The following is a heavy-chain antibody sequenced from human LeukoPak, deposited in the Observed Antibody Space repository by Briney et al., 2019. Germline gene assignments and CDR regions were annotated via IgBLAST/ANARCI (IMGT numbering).Heavy chain of an antibody. D-gene: IGHD6-19*01. V-gene: IGHV4-59*01. CDR1: CDSISNYY. J-gene: IGHJ4*02. Sequence: PSETLSLTRTVSCDSISNYYWSWIRPSPGEELELIGYMYNRGSTIYNPSLKSRVTISTDTSKNQFSLRLTSVTAADTAVYYCARAEKAVTGTLDSWGQGTLITVSS. CDR2: MYNRGST. CDR3: ARAEKAVTGTLDS.